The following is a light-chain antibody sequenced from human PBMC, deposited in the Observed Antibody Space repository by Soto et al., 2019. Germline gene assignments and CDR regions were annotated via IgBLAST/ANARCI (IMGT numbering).Light chain of an antibody. CDR1: QNINNY. J-gene: IGKJ5*01. CDR3: QQYENLPT. V-gene: IGKV1-33*01. Sequence: DIQMPPSPSSLSASVGASVSITGQASQNINNYLNWYQQKPGRAPKLLIYDASNLEAGVPSRFRGSGSGTDFTFTISRLQPDDIATYYRQQYENLPTFGQGTRLEIK. CDR2: DAS.